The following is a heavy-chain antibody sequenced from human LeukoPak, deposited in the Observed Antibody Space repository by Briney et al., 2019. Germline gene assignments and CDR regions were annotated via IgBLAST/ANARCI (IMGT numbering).Heavy chain of an antibody. CDR1: GFTVSSNY. Sequence: PGGSLRLSCAASGFTVSSNYMSWVRQAPGKGLEWVSVINSGGSTYYADSVKGRFTISRHNSENTLYLQMNSLRAEDTAVYYCARALPPRGMATIMGAFDIWGQGTMVTVSS. J-gene: IGHJ3*02. CDR2: INSGGST. CDR3: ARALPPRGMATIMGAFDI. D-gene: IGHD5-24*01. V-gene: IGHV3-53*04.